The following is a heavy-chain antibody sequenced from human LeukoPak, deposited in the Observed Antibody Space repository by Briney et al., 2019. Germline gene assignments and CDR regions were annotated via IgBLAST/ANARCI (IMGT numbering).Heavy chain of an antibody. CDR3: ARKTALSSGWYYYYGMDV. V-gene: IGHV7-4-1*02. D-gene: IGHD6-19*01. J-gene: IGHJ6*02. Sequence: VASVKVSCKASGGTFSSYAISWVRQAPGQGLEWMGWIDTNTGNPTYAQGFIGRFVFSLDTSVTTAYLQISSLKAEDTAVYYCARKTALSSGWYYYYGMDVWGQGTTVTVS. CDR2: IDTNTGNP. CDR1: GGTFSSYA.